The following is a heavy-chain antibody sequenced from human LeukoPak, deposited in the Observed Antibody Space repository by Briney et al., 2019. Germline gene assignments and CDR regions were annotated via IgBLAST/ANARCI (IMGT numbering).Heavy chain of an antibody. CDR2: ISSSSSYI. CDR1: GFTLSSQR. J-gene: IGHJ4*02. Sequence: GGPLRLSCAVSGFTLSSQRMNCVRQARGKGLEWVSSISSSSSYIYYAASVKGRLTISRDNAKNSLYLQMNSLRAEDTAVYYCARDGANNGGLFDYWGQGTLVTVSS. V-gene: IGHV3-21*01. D-gene: IGHD4/OR15-4a*01. CDR3: ARDGANNGGLFDY.